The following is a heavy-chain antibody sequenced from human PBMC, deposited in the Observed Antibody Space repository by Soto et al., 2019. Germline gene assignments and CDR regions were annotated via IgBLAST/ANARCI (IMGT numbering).Heavy chain of an antibody. CDR1: GGSISRYY. CDR2: IYYSGST. D-gene: IGHD4-17*01. J-gene: IGHJ4*02. CDR3: VRRYGGTLDY. V-gene: IGHV4-59*08. Sequence: SEALSLTCTVSGGSISRYYWSWIRQPPGKGLEWIGYIYYSGSTNYNPSLKSRVTISVDTSKNQFSLKLSSVTAADTAVYYCVRRYGGTLDYWGQGTLVTVSS.